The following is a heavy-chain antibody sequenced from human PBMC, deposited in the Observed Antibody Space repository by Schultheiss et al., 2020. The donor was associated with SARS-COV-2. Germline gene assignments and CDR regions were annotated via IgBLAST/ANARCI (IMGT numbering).Heavy chain of an antibody. J-gene: IGHJ6*02. V-gene: IGHV4-61*08. Sequence: SETLSLTCTVSGGSISSGGYYWSWIRQPPGKGLEWIGYIYYSGSTNYNPSLKNRVTISVDTSKNQFSLKLSSVTAADTAVYYCARDYYDSSGYYFYGMDVWGQGTTVTVSS. CDR2: IYYSGST. D-gene: IGHD3-22*01. CDR1: GGSISSGGYY. CDR3: ARDYYDSSGYYFYGMDV.